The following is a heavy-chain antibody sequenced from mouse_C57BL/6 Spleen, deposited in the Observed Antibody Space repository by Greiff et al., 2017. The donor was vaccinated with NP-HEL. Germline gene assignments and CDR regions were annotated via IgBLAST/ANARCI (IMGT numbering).Heavy chain of an antibody. CDR1: GYTFTSYW. Sequence: QVQLQQPGAELVRPGTSVKLSCKASGYTFTSYWMHWVKQRPGQGLEWIGVIDPSDSYTNYNQKFKGKATLTVDTSSSTAYMQLSSLTSEDSAVYYCARDPYDYDVSYWYFGVWGTGTTVTVSS. D-gene: IGHD2-4*01. V-gene: IGHV1-59*01. J-gene: IGHJ1*03. CDR3: ARDPYDYDVSYWYFGV. CDR2: IDPSDSYT.